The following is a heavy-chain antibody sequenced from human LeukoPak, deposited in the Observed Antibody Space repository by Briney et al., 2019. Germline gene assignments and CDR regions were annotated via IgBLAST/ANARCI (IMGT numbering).Heavy chain of an antibody. J-gene: IGHJ4*02. CDR3: ARQNRNGFDY. Sequence: GGSLRLSCAASGFTFSTYDFHWVRQTTGKGLEWVSATGTAGDTWYSGAVKGRFTISRENAKSSMYLQMNSLRVGDTAVYYCARQNRNGFDYWGQGTLVTVSS. V-gene: IGHV3-13*01. CDR2: TGTAGDT. D-gene: IGHD2-8*01. CDR1: GFTFSTYD.